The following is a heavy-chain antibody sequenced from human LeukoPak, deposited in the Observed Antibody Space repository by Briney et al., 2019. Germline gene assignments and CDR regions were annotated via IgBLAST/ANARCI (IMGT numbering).Heavy chain of an antibody. Sequence: GASVKVSCKASGYTFTGYYMHWVRQAPGQGLEWMGWINPNSGGTNYAQKFQGRVTMTRDTSISTAYMELSRLRFDDTAVYYCARIQPRIAAAFDYWGQGTLVTVSS. CDR3: ARIQPRIAAAFDY. V-gene: IGHV1-2*02. CDR2: INPNSGGT. D-gene: IGHD6-13*01. CDR1: GYTFTGYY. J-gene: IGHJ4*02.